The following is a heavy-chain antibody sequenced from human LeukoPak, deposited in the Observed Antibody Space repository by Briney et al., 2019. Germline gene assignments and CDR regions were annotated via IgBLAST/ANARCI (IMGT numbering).Heavy chain of an antibody. J-gene: IGHJ4*02. CDR2: IYYSGST. V-gene: IGHV4-30-4*08. CDR3: ARYGNPVAFDY. CDR1: GGSISSGDYY. D-gene: IGHD4-11*01. Sequence: SETLSLTRTVSGGSISSGDYYWSWIRQPPGKGLEWIGYIYYSGSTYYNPSLKSRVTISVDTSKNQFSLKLSSVTAADTAVYYCARYGNPVAFDYWGQGTLVTVSS.